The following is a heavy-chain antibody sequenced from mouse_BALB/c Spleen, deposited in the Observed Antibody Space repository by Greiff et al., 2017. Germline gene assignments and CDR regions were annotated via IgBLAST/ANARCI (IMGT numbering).Heavy chain of an antibody. CDR2: INPGSGGT. Sequence: VQLQQSGAELVRPGTSVKVSCKASGYAFTNYLIEWVKQRPGQGLEWIGVINPGSGGTNYNEKFKGKATLTADKSSSTAYMQLSSLTSDDSAVYVCARSRTGDYYGNGRDAMDYWGQGTSVTVSS. CDR1: GYAFTNYL. V-gene: IGHV1-54*01. J-gene: IGHJ4*01. D-gene: IGHD1-1*01. CDR3: ARSRTGDYYGNGRDAMDY.